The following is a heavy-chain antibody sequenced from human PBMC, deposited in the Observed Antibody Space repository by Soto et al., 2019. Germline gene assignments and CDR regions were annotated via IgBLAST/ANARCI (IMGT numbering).Heavy chain of an antibody. J-gene: IGHJ4*02. V-gene: IGHV3-74*01. CDR3: ARGGAMVVDY. CDR1: GCTFNTHW. CDR2: IYFDGITT. Sequence: XGSLRLSCAASGCTFNTHWMHWVRQAPGKGLVWVSRIYFDGITTNYADSVKGRLTVSRDNAKNTVYLHVNTLRDEDTAVYYCARGGAMVVDYWGQGNLVTVSS. D-gene: IGHD2-15*01.